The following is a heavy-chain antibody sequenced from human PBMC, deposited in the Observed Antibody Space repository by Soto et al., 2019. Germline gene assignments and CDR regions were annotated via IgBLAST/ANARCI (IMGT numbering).Heavy chain of an antibody. Sequence: GASVKVSCKASGYTLTGYYIHWVRQAPGQGLEWLGWINPNSGGTNYAQKFRGRVTLSRDTSISTSYLELGRLTTDDTAVYYCAIDGGVASLYGMDGWGKGTTVTVAS. CDR1: GYTLTGYY. J-gene: IGHJ6*04. V-gene: IGHV1-2*02. D-gene: IGHD5-12*01. CDR2: INPNSGGT. CDR3: AIDGGVASLYGMDG.